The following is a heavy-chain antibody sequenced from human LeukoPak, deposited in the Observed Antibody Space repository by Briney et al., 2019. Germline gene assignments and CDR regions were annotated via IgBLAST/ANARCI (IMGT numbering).Heavy chain of an antibody. CDR1: GGSISSYY. D-gene: IGHD6-13*01. CDR3: ARELSSWSPLDI. V-gene: IGHV4-4*07. J-gene: IGHJ3*02. CDR2: IYTSGST. Sequence: SETLSPTCTVSGGSISSYYWSWIRQPAGKGLEWIGRIYTSGSTNYNPSLKSRVTMSVDTSKNQFSLKLSSVTAADTAVYYCARELSSWSPLDIWGQGTMVTVSS.